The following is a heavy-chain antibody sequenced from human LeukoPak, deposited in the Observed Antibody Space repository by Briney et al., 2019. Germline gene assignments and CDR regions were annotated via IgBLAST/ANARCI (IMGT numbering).Heavy chain of an antibody. CDR1: GFTFSTYA. V-gene: IGHV3-23*01. CDR3: AKGAVSGPKIDY. CDR2: ISGSGGST. Sequence: GGSLRLSCAASGFTFSTYAMSWVRQAPGKGLEWVSAISGSGGSTYYADSVKGRFTISRDNSKNTLYLQMNSLRAEGTAVYYCAKGAVSGPKIDYWGQGTLVTVSS. J-gene: IGHJ4*02. D-gene: IGHD6-19*01.